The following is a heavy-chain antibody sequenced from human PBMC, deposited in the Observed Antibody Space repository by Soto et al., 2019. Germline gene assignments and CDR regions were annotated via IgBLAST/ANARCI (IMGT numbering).Heavy chain of an antibody. J-gene: IGHJ5*02. V-gene: IGHV4-30-4*01. Sequence: NPSETLSLTCTVSGGSISSGDYYWSWIRQPPGKGLEWIGYIYYSGSTYYNPSLKSRVTISVDTSKNQFSLKLSSVTAADTAVYYCARGIYSGYDYTWFDPWGQGTLVTVYS. CDR3: ARGIYSGYDYTWFDP. D-gene: IGHD5-12*01. CDR1: GGSISSGDYY. CDR2: IYYSGST.